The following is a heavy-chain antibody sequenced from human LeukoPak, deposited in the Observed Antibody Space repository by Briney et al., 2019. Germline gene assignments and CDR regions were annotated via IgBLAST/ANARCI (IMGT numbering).Heavy chain of an antibody. CDR3: AKGPRIAAAGFFFDY. Sequence: GGSLRLSCAASGFTLRNYAMSWVRQAPGKGLEWVSSIGAGDKYTYHIDSVKGRFTITRDNSKNTLYPQMNSLRAGDTAIYYCAKGPRIAAAGFFFDYWGQGTLVTVSS. CDR2: IGAGDKYT. V-gene: IGHV3-23*01. J-gene: IGHJ4*02. D-gene: IGHD6-13*01. CDR1: GFTLRNYA.